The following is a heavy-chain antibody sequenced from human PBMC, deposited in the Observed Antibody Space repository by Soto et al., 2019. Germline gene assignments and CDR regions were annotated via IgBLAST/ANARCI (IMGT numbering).Heavy chain of an antibody. V-gene: IGHV3-48*03. Sequence: GGSLRLSCAASGFTLSTYEMMWVRQAPGKGLEWVSYISTSGTTTYYADSVRGRFTISRDNAKNSLDLQMNSLRAEDTAVYYCVTHLSGYYYNYWGQGTLVTVSS. CDR1: GFTLSTYE. J-gene: IGHJ4*02. CDR3: VTHLSGYYYNY. D-gene: IGHD3-22*01. CDR2: ISTSGTTT.